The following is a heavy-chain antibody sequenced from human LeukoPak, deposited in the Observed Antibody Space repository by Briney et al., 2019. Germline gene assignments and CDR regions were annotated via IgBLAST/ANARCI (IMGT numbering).Heavy chain of an antibody. D-gene: IGHD3-10*01. V-gene: IGHV6-1*01. J-gene: IGHJ4*02. Sequence: SQTLSLTCAISGDSVTSYNAAWNWIRQSPSRGLEWLGRTYYRSKWYNDYALSVKSRITINPETSKNQFFLQLTSVTPEDTAVYYCARALLLWFGENHGNFDYWGQGTLVTVSS. CDR2: TYYRSKWYN. CDR3: ARALLLWFGENHGNFDY. CDR1: GDSVTSYNAA.